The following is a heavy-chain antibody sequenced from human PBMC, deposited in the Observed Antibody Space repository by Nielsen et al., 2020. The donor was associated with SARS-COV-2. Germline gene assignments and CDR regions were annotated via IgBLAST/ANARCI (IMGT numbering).Heavy chain of an antibody. CDR2: ISWNSGSI. D-gene: IGHD6-13*01. V-gene: IGHV3-9*01. CDR1: GFTFDDYA. CDR3: AKGGSSSWYYFDY. J-gene: IGHJ4*02. Sequence: GGSLRLSCAASGFTFDDYAMHWVRQAPGKGLEWVSDISWNSGSIGYADSVKGRFTISRDNAKNSLYLQMNSLRAEDTALYYCAKGGSSSWYYFDYWGQGTLVTVS.